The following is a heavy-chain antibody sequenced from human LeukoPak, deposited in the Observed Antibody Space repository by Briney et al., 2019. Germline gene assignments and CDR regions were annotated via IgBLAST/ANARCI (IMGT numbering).Heavy chain of an antibody. J-gene: IGHJ6*03. CDR1: GGSISSYY. D-gene: IGHD2-15*01. CDR3: ARFRPFTHPGAPNYYYYYYMDV. Sequence: SETLSLTYTVSGGSISSYYWSWIRQPPGKGLEWIGYIYYSGSTNYNPSLKSRVTISVDTSKNQFSLKLSSVTAADTAVYYCARFRPFTHPGAPNYYYYYYMDVWGKGTTVTISS. CDR2: IYYSGST. V-gene: IGHV4-59*01.